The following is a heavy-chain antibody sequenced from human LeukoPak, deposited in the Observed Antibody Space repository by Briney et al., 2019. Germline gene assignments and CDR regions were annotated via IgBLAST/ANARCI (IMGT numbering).Heavy chain of an antibody. CDR2: MNPNSGNT. CDR1: GYTFTSYD. Sequence: ASVKVSCKASGYTFTSYDINWVRQATGQGLEWMGWMNPNSGNTGYAQKFQGRATVTRNTSISTAYMELSSLRSEDTAVYYCARDSHDCGGNSLDYWGQGTLVTVSS. CDR3: ARDSHDCGGNSLDY. J-gene: IGHJ4*02. D-gene: IGHD4-17*01. V-gene: IGHV1-8*01.